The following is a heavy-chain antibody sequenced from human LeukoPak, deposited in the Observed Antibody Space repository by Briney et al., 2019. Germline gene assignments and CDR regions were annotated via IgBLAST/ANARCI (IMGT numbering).Heavy chain of an antibody. CDR3: ARDTYYDFWSGLDP. V-gene: IGHV4-30-4*01. Sequence: SETLSLTCTVSGGSICSGDYYWSWIRQPPGKGLEWIGYIYYSGSTYYNPSLKSRVTISVDTSKNQFSLKLSSVTAADTAVYYCARDTYYDFWSGLDPWGQGTLVTVSS. J-gene: IGHJ5*02. CDR2: IYYSGST. D-gene: IGHD3-3*01. CDR1: GGSICSGDYY.